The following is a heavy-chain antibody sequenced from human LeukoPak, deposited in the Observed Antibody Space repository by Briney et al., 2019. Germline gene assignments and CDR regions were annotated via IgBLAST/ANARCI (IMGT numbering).Heavy chain of an antibody. J-gene: IGHJ6*03. CDR2: IKQDGSEK. V-gene: IGHV3-7*01. CDR1: GFTFSSYW. Sequence: QAGGSLRLSCAASGFTFSSYWMSWVRQAPGKGLEWVANIKQDGSEKYYVDSVKGRFTISRDNAKNSLYLQMNSLRAEDTAVYYCARGRGAGFGEFALRDYYMDVWGKGTTVTVSS. D-gene: IGHD3-10*01. CDR3: ARGRGAGFGEFALRDYYMDV.